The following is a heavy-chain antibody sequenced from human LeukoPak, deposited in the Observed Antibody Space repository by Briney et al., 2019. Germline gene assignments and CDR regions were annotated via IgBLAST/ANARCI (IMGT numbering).Heavy chain of an antibody. CDR2: IYYSGST. J-gene: IGHJ4*02. CDR1: GGSICSGDYY. CDR3: ARGSSGWPLGHYFDY. D-gene: IGHD6-19*01. V-gene: IGHV4-30-4*08. Sequence: SETLSLTCTVSGGSICSGDYYWSWIRQPPGKGLEWIGYIYYSGSTYYNPSLKSRVTISVDTSKNQFSLKLSSVTAADTAVYYCARGSSGWPLGHYFDYWGQGTLVTVSS.